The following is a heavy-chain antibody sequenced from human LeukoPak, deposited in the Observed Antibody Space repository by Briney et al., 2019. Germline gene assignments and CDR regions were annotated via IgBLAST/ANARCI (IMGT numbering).Heavy chain of an antibody. D-gene: IGHD2-15*01. J-gene: IGHJ4*02. CDR3: ARVAGYCSGGSCYSAEFDY. V-gene: IGHV4-59*01. CDR2: IYYSGST. Sequence: SETLSLTCTVSGGSISSYYWSWVRQPPGKGLEWIGYIYYSGSTNYNPSLKSRVTISVDKSKNQFSLKLSSVTAADTAVYYCARVAGYCSGGSCYSAEFDYWGQGTLVTVSS. CDR1: GGSISSYY.